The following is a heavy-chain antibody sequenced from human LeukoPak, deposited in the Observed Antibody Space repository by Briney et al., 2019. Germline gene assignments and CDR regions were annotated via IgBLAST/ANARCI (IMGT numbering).Heavy chain of an antibody. Sequence: PGGSLRLSCAASGFTFSNAWMSWVRQAPGKGLEWVGRIKSKTDGGTTDYAAPVKGRFTISRDNSKNTLYLQMNSLRAEDTAVYYCAKDGEGDYPSGYFDYWGQGTLVTVSS. D-gene: IGHD4-17*01. V-gene: IGHV3-15*01. CDR1: GFTFSNAW. CDR3: AKDGEGDYPSGYFDY. CDR2: IKSKTDGGTT. J-gene: IGHJ4*02.